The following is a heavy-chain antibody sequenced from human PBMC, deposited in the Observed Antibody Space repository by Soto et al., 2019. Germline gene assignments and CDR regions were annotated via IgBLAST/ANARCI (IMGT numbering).Heavy chain of an antibody. Sequence: GGSLRLSCGAPGVTFKDYGMHWVRQAPGKGLEWVAVISYDGKQTYYADSVKGRFTIPKDKSKRTLFSQMNSLRVDDTAVYYCARDGWGSNWYFDLWGRGTLVTVSS. CDR2: ISYDGKQT. D-gene: IGHD3-16*01. V-gene: IGHV3-30*03. CDR1: GVTFKDYG. CDR3: ARDGWGSNWYFDL. J-gene: IGHJ2*01.